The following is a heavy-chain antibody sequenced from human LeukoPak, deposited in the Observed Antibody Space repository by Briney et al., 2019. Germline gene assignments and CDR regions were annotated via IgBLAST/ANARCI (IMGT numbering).Heavy chain of an antibody. V-gene: IGHV3-21*01. Sequence: PGGSLRLSCAASGFTFSSYSMNWVRQAPGKGLEWVSSISSSSYIYYADSVKGRFTISRDNAKNSLYLQMNSLRAEDTAVYYCARDELYSSGWSHFDYWGQGTLVTVSS. J-gene: IGHJ4*02. CDR1: GFTFSSYS. CDR2: ISSSSYI. D-gene: IGHD6-19*01. CDR3: ARDELYSSGWSHFDY.